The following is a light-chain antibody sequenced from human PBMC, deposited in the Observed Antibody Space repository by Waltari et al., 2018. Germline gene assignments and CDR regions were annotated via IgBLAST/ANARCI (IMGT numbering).Light chain of an antibody. J-gene: IGKJ4*01. CDR1: QSVSNF. CDR3: QQRSNWGLT. Sequence: EIVLTQSQATLSLSPGERATISCSASQSVSNFLAWYPQKPGQAPRLLIYDASNRATGIPARFSGSGSGTDFTLTISSLEPEDFAVYYCQQRSNWGLTFGGGTKVDVK. CDR2: DAS. V-gene: IGKV3-11*01.